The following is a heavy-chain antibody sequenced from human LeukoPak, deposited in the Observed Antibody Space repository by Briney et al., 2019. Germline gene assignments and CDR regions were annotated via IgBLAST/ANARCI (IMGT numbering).Heavy chain of an antibody. D-gene: IGHD5-18*01. Sequence: GGSLRLSCVVSGFTFSRYDMHWVRQAPGKGLEWVAVTSYDGGNEIYADSVKGRFTISRDNSKNTLYLQMNSLRAEDTAVYYCAKGRGYSYGSDYWGQGTLVTVSS. CDR2: TSYDGGNE. J-gene: IGHJ4*02. CDR1: GFTFSRYD. V-gene: IGHV3-30*04. CDR3: AKGRGYSYGSDY.